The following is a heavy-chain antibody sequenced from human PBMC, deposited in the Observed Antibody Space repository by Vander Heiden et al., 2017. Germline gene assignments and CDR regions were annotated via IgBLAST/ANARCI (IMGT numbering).Heavy chain of an antibody. CDR3: ATIRADFWSGYLGGEGY. CDR1: GGSISSSSYY. D-gene: IGHD3-3*01. J-gene: IGHJ4*02. V-gene: IGHV4-39*01. Sequence: QLQLQESGPALVKPSETLSLTCTVSGGSISSSSYYWGWIRQRPGKGLEWIGSIYYSGSTYYNPSLKSRVTISVDTSKNQFSLKLSSVTAADTAVYYCATIRADFWSGYLGGEGYWGQGTLVTVSS. CDR2: IYYSGST.